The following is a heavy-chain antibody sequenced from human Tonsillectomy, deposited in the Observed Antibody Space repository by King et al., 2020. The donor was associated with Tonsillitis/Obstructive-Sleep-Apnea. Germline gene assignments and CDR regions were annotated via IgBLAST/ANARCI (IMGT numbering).Heavy chain of an antibody. CDR1: GGSISSGGYY. Sequence: QLQESGPGLVKPSQTLSLTCTVSGGSISSGGYYWSWIRQHPGKGLEWIGYIYYSGSTYYNPSLKSRVSISVDTSKNQFSLKLSSVTAADTAVYYCARVVRAAAEYFDYWGQGTLVTVSS. V-gene: IGHV4-31*03. D-gene: IGHD6-13*01. J-gene: IGHJ4*02. CDR2: IYYSGST. CDR3: ARVVRAAAEYFDY.